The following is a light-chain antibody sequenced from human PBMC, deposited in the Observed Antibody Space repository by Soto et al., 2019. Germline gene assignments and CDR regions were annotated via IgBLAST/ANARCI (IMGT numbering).Light chain of an antibody. CDR1: QSVSSS. CDR3: QQRSNWPVT. CDR2: GAS. V-gene: IGKV3-11*01. J-gene: IGKJ5*01. Sequence: EIVLTQSPATLSSSPGERATLSCRASQSVSSSLAWYQQKPVQAPRLLIYGASNRAGGIPARFSGSGSGTDFTLTISSLEPEDFAVYYCQQRSNWPVTFGQGTRLEIK.